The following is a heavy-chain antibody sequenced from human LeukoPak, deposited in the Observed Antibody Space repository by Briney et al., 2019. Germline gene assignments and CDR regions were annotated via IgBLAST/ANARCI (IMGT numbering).Heavy chain of an antibody. CDR1: GFTSRDYE. V-gene: IGHV3-48*03. CDR2: ISSSASTM. CDR3: ARVSYSSSYYFDY. J-gene: IGHJ4*02. D-gene: IGHD6-6*01. Sequence: GGSLRLSCAASGFTSRDYEMNWVRQAPGKGLEWVSYISSSASTMHYADSVKGRSTISRDNARNSLSLQLNSLRVEDTAVYYCARVSYSSSYYFDYWGQGALVTVSS.